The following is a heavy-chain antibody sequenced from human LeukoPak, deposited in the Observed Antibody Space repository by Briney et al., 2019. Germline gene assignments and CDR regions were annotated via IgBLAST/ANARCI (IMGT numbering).Heavy chain of an antibody. J-gene: IGHJ5*02. CDR3: ARDPGYSTVVVTAIGGWFDP. CDR1: GYTFTSYG. CDR2: ISAYNGNT. D-gene: IGHD2-21*02. V-gene: IGHV1-18*01. Sequence: GASVKVSCKASGYTFTSYGISWVRQAPGQGLEWMGWISAYNGNTNYAQKLQGRVTMTTDTSTAYMELRSLRSDDTAVYYCARDPGYSTVVVTAIGGWFDPWGQGTLVTVSS.